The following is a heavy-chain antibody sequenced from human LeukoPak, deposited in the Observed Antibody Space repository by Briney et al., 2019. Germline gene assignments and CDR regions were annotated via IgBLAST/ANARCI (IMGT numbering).Heavy chain of an antibody. CDR3: ARTIGYSYGYSDY. CDR1: GGSISSYY. V-gene: IGHV4-59*12. D-gene: IGHD5-18*01. J-gene: IGHJ4*02. Sequence: SERHSLTCTVSGGSISSYYWSWIRQPPGKGLGWIGYIYYSESTNYNPSLKIRGTISVDTSKNQFSLKLSSVTAADTAVYYCARTIGYSYGYSDYWGQGTMVTVSS. CDR2: IYYSEST.